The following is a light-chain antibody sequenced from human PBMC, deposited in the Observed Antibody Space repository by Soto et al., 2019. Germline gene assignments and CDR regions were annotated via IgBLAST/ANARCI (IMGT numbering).Light chain of an antibody. CDR3: QQANGFPFT. J-gene: IGKJ3*01. CDR2: AAS. Sequence: DGQLTQSPSFVSASVGERVTISCRASQNIRNRLAWYQQKPGKAPKLLIFAASSLQSGVPSRFAGSGSETDFTLTINGLQAEDFATYFCQQANGFPFTFGPGTKVEIK. CDR1: QNIRNR. V-gene: IGKV1-12*01.